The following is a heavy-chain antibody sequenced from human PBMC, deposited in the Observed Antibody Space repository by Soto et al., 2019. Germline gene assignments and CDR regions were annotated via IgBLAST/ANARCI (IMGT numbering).Heavy chain of an antibody. CDR2: ISGGGTT. Sequence: GGSLRLSCAASGFTFTSFPMSWVRQGSGEGLEWVSAISGGGTTYYADSVKGRFTISSDKSKNMVYLQMNSLRAGDTAVYYCAKGSVKSIPYYFDSWGQGTLVTVSX. CDR1: GFTFTSFP. CDR3: AKGSVKSIPYYFDS. J-gene: IGHJ4*02. D-gene: IGHD6-6*01. V-gene: IGHV3-23*01.